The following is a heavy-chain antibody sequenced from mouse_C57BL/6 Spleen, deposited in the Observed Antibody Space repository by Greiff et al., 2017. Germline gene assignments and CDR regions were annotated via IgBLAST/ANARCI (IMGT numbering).Heavy chain of an antibody. D-gene: IGHD1-1*01. CDR3: ARGKYYGSSWMDD. CDR1: GYTFTSYW. CDR2: IDPSDSYT. J-gene: IGHJ4*01. Sequence: QVQLQQPGAELVMPGASVKLSCKASGYTFTSYWMHWVKQRPGQGLEWIGEIDPSDSYTNYNQKFKGKSTLTVDKSSSTAYMQLSRLTSEDSAVYYGARGKYYGSSWMDDWGQGTSVTVSS. V-gene: IGHV1-69*01.